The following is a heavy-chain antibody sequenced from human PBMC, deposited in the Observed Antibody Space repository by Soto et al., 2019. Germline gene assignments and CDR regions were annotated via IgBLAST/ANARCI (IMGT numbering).Heavy chain of an antibody. CDR2: ISSSSSYI. CDR3: ARGLESSGWIYYYYGMDV. Sequence: GGSLRLSCAASGFTISSYSMNWVRQAPGKGLEWVSSISSSSSYIYYADSVKGRFTISRDNAKNSLYLQMNSLRAEDTAVYYCARGLESSGWIYYYYGMDVWGQGTTVTVSS. D-gene: IGHD6-19*01. CDR1: GFTISSYS. V-gene: IGHV3-21*01. J-gene: IGHJ6*02.